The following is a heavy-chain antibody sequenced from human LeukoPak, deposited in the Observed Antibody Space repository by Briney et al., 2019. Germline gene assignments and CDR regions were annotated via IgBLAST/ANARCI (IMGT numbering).Heavy chain of an antibody. CDR2: IYHNGTP. D-gene: IGHD2-2*02. V-gene: IGHV4-34*01. J-gene: IGHJ6*02. CDR1: GGSLSGYY. Sequence: SETLSLTCAVYGGSLSGYYWNWIRQSPGKGLEWIGEIYHNGTPNYNPSLKSRVTISADTFKNHFSLKMTSVTAADTAVYYCATAPILRGEGGEHYKYGMDVWGQGTTVIVSS. CDR3: ATAPILRGEGGEHYKYGMDV.